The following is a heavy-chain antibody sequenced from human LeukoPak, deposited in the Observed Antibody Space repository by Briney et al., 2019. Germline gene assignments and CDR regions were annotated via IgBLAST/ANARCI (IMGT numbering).Heavy chain of an antibody. CDR1: GVTFSTYW. V-gene: IGHV3-7*01. CDR3: AKDSGYLDFDY. CDR2: IRQDGGER. J-gene: IGHJ4*02. D-gene: IGHD3-22*01. Sequence: GGSLRLSCAASGVTFSTYWMSWVRQAPAKGPEWVANIRQDGGERYYVDSVKGRFTISRDNAKNSLYLQMNSLRAEDTAVYYCAKDSGYLDFDYWGQGTLVAVSS.